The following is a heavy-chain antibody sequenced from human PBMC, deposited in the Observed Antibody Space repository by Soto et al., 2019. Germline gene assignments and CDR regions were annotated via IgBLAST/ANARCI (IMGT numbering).Heavy chain of an antibody. J-gene: IGHJ2*01. CDR3: ARAVDYYESRYFDL. Sequence: QMQLVQSGAEVKKPGASVKVSCKASGYTFTGYYMHWVRQAPGQGLEWMGWINPNSGGTNYAQKFQGWVTMTRDTSISTAYMELRRLRSDDTAVYYCARAVDYYESRYFDLWGRGTLVTVSS. D-gene: IGHD3-22*01. CDR1: GYTFTGYY. V-gene: IGHV1-2*04. CDR2: INPNSGGT.